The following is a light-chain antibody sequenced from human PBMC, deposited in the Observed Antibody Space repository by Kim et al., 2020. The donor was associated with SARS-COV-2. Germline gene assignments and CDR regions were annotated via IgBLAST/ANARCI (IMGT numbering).Light chain of an antibody. J-gene: IGLJ6*01. CDR3: GTWDNSLIAVV. Sequence: QKVTISCSGSNSNIGGNYVSWYQQLPGTAPKLLIYDNNKRPSRIPDRFFGSKSGTSATLVITGLQTEDEADYFCGTWDNSLIAVVFGGGTKVTVL. CDR1: NSNIGGNY. V-gene: IGLV1-51*01. CDR2: DNN.